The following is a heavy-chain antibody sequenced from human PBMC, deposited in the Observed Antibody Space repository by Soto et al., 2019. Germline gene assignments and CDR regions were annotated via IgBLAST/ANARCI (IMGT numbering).Heavy chain of an antibody. D-gene: IGHD6-19*01. Sequence: DSVKGRFTISRDNSKNTLYLQMNSLRAEDTAVYSCAKDSFFWGSGWDLNGMDVWGQGTTVTGSS. J-gene: IGHJ6*02. V-gene: IGHV3-30*02. CDR3: AKDSFFWGSGWDLNGMDV.